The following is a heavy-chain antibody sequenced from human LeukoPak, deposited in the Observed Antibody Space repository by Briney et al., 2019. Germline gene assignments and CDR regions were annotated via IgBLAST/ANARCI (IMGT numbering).Heavy chain of an antibody. J-gene: IGHJ5*02. CDR3: ARDHQTPLLRFLEPGGHWFDP. CDR1: GGSISSYY. D-gene: IGHD3-3*01. CDR2: IYYSGST. Sequence: SETLSLTCTVSGGSISSYYWSWIRQPPGKGLEWIGYIYYSGSTNYNPSLKSRVTISVDTSKNQFSLKLSSVTAADTAVYYCARDHQTPLLRFLEPGGHWFDPWGQGTLVTVSS. V-gene: IGHV4-59*12.